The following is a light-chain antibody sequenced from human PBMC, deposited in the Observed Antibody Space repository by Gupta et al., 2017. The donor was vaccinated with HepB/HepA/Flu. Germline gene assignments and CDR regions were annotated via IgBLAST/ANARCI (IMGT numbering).Light chain of an antibody. CDR2: WAS. Sequence: DIVMTQSPESLAVSLGERATINCKSSQSVLHSSNSKNYLAWYQQQPGQPPKLLIYWASSREFGVPDGCSGSGSGTDFTLTNSGRQDEDVAVYYWQQNYSMGTFGQGTKVEIK. CDR3: QQNYSMGT. CDR1: QSVLHSSNSKNY. J-gene: IGKJ1*01. V-gene: IGKV4-1*01.